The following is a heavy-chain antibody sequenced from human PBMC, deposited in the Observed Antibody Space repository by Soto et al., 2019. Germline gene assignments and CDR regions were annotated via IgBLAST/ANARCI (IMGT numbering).Heavy chain of an antibody. J-gene: IGHJ6*03. CDR2: IYHSGST. CDR1: GGSISSSNW. D-gene: IGHD3-10*01. V-gene: IGHV4-4*02. Sequence: SETLSLTCAVSGGSISSSNWWSWVRQPPGKGLEWIGEIYHSGSTNYNPSLKSRVTISVDKSKNQFSLKLSSVTAADTAVYYCARVEGYYYGSGSYYNRTNYNFYCMDVWGKGTTVTVSS. CDR3: ARVEGYYYGSGSYYNRTNYNFYCMDV.